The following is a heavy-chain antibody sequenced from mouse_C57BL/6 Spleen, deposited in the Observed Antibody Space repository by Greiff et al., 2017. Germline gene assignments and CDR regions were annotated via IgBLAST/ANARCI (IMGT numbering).Heavy chain of an antibody. J-gene: IGHJ4*01. CDR3: ARDYYGYYYAMDY. V-gene: IGHV5-4*01. Sequence: EVKLVESGGGLVKPGGSLKLSCAAPGFTFSSSAMSWVRQTPEKRLELVATISDGGSYTYSPDNVKGRFTISRDNAKNNLYLQMSHLKSEDTAMYYCARDYYGYYYAMDYWGQGTSVTVSS. D-gene: IGHD1-1*01. CDR1: GFTFSSSA. CDR2: ISDGGSYT.